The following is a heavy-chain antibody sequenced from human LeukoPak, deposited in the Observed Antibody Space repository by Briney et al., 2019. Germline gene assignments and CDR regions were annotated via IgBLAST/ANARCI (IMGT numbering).Heavy chain of an antibody. CDR1: GGSISGSSYY. CDR2: MYTSGST. CDR3: ARGVWFGSAFDI. D-gene: IGHD3-10*01. J-gene: IGHJ3*02. V-gene: IGHV4-61*02. Sequence: SQTLSLTCTVSGGSISGSSYYWNWIRQPAGKGLEWIGRMYTSGSTDYNPSLKSRVTISVDTSKNQFSLKLSFVTAADTAVYYCARGVWFGSAFDIWGQGTMVTVSS.